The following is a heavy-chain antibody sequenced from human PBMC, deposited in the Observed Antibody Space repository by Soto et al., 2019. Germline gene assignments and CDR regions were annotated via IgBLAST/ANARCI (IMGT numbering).Heavy chain of an antibody. CDR2: IYYSGST. Sequence: SETLSLTCTVSGGSISSGGYYWSRIRQHPGKGLEWIGYIYYSGSTYYNPSLKSRVTISVDTSKNQFSLKLSSVTAADTAVYYCARSQENSYCGGDCTDTVFDYWGQGTLVTVSS. D-gene: IGHD2-21*02. J-gene: IGHJ4*02. V-gene: IGHV4-31*03. CDR1: GGSISSGGYY. CDR3: ARSQENSYCGGDCTDTVFDY.